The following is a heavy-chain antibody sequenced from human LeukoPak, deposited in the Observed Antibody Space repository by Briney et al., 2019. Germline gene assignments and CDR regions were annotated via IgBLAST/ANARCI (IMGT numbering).Heavy chain of an antibody. CDR2: IYYSGYS. Sequence: SETLSLTCTVSGGSITTSTSYWGWIRQPPGKGLEWIGSIYYSGYSYCSPSLKSRVTISVDTSKNQFSLKLSSVTAADTAVYYCARQGGDTMVRGVVRDWFDPWGQGTLVTVSS. J-gene: IGHJ5*02. D-gene: IGHD3-10*01. CDR3: ARQGGDTMVRGVVRDWFDP. CDR1: GGSITTSTSY. V-gene: IGHV4-39*01.